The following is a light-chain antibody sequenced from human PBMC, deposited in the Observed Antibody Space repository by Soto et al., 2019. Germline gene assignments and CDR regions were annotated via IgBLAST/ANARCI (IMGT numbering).Light chain of an antibody. V-gene: IGLV1-40*01. CDR2: EDN. Sequence: QSVLTQPPSVSGAPGQRVTISCTGASSNVGPGDAVHWYQHRPGTAPKLLIYEDNTRPSGVPDRFSGSKSGTSATLGITGLQAGDEADYYCGTWDSSLTVAVFGGGTKVTVL. CDR1: SSNVGPGDA. CDR3: GTWDSSLTVAV. J-gene: IGLJ2*01.